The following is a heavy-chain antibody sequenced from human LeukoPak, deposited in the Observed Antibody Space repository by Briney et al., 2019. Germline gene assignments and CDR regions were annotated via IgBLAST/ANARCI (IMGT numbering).Heavy chain of an antibody. D-gene: IGHD2-15*01. CDR3: ARPLRKWSTDAFDI. Sequence: SETLSLTCTVSGGSISSYYWSWIRQPPGKGLEWIGYIYYSGSTNYNPSLKSRVTISVDTYKNQFSLKLSSVTAADTAVYYCARPLRKWSTDAFDIWGQGTMVTVSS. CDR2: IYYSGST. CDR1: GGSISSYY. J-gene: IGHJ3*02. V-gene: IGHV4-59*08.